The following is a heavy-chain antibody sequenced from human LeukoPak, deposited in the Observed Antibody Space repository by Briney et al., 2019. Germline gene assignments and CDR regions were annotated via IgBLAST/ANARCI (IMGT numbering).Heavy chain of an antibody. J-gene: IGHJ4*02. CDR3: ARGGGTGTTGRIDY. D-gene: IGHD1-7*01. CDR1: GGSISSYY. V-gene: IGHV4-4*07. CDR2: IYSTGST. Sequence: SETLSLTCTVSGGSISSYYWSWIRQPAGKGLEWIGHIYSTGSTNYNPSLKSRVTMSVDTSKNQFSLKLNSVTAADTAVYYCARGGGTGTTGRIDYWGQGILVTVSS.